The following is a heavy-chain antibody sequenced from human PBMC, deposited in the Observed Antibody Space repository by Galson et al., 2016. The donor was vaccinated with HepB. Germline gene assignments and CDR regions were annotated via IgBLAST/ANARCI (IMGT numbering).Heavy chain of an antibody. J-gene: IGHJ4*02. V-gene: IGHV3-48*01. CDR3: ARDLDY. Sequence: SLRLSCAASGFSFSTWSMNWVRQAPGKGLEWISYISDNGKNKYYAGSVEGRFTISRDNARNSLNLQLHNPRAEDTALYYCARDLDYWGQGTMVTVSS. CDR1: GFSFSTWS. CDR2: ISDNGKNK.